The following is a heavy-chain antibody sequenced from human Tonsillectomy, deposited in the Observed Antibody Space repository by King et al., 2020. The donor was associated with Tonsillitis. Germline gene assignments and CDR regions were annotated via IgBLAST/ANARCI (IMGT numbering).Heavy chain of an antibody. V-gene: IGHV4-4*07. CDR3: AREAGATRYFDY. CDR2: IYSSGST. CDR1: GGSISSHY. J-gene: IGHJ4*02. Sequence: QLQESGPGLVKPSETLSLTCTDSGGSISSHYWSWIRQPAGKGLEWIGLIYSSGSTSYNPSLKSRVTMSIDTSKNQISLKLTAVTAADTAVYYCAREAGATRYFDYWGQGTLVTVSS. D-gene: IGHD1-26*01.